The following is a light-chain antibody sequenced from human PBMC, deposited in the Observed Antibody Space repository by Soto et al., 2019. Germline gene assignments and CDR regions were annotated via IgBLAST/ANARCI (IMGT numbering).Light chain of an antibody. CDR2: YDR. J-gene: IGLJ2*01. Sequence: SYELTQPPSVSVAPGKTASIPCGGNNIGSESVHWYQQKPGQAPVLVILYDRVRPSGIPERFSGSNSGNTATLTISRVEAGDEADHYCQVWHSSNDPSGVFGGGTKLTVL. CDR3: QVWHSSNDPSGV. V-gene: IGLV3-21*04. CDR1: NIGSES.